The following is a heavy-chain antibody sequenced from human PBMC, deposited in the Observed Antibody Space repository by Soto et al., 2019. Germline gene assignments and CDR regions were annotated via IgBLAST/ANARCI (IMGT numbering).Heavy chain of an antibody. Sequence: GGSLRLSCAASGFTFSSYAMSWVRQAPGKGLEWVSAISGSGGSTYYADSVKGRFTISRDNSKNTLYLQMNSLRAEDTAVYYCAKDAEPYYDFWSGYFLPDYWGQGTLVTVSS. V-gene: IGHV3-23*01. CDR1: GFTFSSYA. J-gene: IGHJ4*02. CDR2: ISGSGGST. CDR3: AKDAEPYYDFWSGYFLPDY. D-gene: IGHD3-3*01.